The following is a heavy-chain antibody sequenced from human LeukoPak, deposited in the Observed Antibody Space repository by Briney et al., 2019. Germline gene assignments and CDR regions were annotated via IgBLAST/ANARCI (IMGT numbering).Heavy chain of an antibody. CDR3: ARDPVVSAYYYYGMDV. CDR1: GFTFSSYE. Sequence: GGSLRLSCAASGFTFSSYEMNWVRQAPGEGLEWVSYISSSGSTIYYADSVKGRFTISRDNAKNSLCLQMNSLRAEDTAVYYCARDPVVSAYYYYGMDVWGQGTTVTVSS. J-gene: IGHJ6*02. D-gene: IGHD5/OR15-5a*01. V-gene: IGHV3-48*03. CDR2: ISSSGSTI.